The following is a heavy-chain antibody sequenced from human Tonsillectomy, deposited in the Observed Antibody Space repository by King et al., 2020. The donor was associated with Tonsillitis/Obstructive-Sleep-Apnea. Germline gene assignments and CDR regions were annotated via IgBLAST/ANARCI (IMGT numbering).Heavy chain of an antibody. J-gene: IGHJ3*02. CDR2: ISYDGSDK. D-gene: IGHD1-26*01. CDR1: GFTFSNYG. Sequence: VQLVESGGGVVQPGRSLRLSCAASGFTFSNYGMHWVRQAPGKGLEWVAVISYDGSDKYYADSVKGRFTISRDNSKNTLYVEMNSLRAEDTAVYYCAKASGSYFLRVAFDIWGQGTMVTVSS. V-gene: IGHV3-30*18. CDR3: AKASGSYFLRVAFDI.